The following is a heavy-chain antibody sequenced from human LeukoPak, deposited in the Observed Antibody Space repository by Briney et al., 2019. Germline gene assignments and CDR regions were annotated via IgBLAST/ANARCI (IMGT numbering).Heavy chain of an antibody. Sequence: DSVKGRFTTSRDNAKSSLYLQIESLRDEDTAVYYCATRVSGAYSFDFWGQGTLVTVSS. D-gene: IGHD3-10*02. V-gene: IGHV3-7*01. CDR3: ATRVSGAYSFDF. J-gene: IGHJ4*02.